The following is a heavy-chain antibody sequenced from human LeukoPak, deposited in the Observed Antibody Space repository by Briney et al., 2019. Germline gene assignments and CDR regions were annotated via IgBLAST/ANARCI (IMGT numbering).Heavy chain of an antibody. CDR1: GFTVSSNY. V-gene: IGHV3-53*04. J-gene: IGHJ3*02. CDR2: IYSGGST. D-gene: IGHD3-22*01. CDR3: ARDAITMIDSYWGAFDI. Sequence: GGSLRLSCAASGFTVSSNYMSWVRQAPGKGLEWVSVIYSGGSTYYADSVKGRFTISRHNFKNTLYLQMNSLRAEDTAVYYCARDAITMIDSYWGAFDIWGQGTMVTVSS.